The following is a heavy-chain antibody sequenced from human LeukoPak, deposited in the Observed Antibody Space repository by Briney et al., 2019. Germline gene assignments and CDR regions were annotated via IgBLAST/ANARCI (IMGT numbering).Heavy chain of an antibody. CDR3: AREEVKAGGYSGYDHPANWFDP. Sequence: PSETLSLTCSVSGYSISSGYYWGWIRQPPGKGLEWIGSIDHSGSTYYNPSLKSRVTISVVTSKNQFSLKLRSVTAADTAVYYCAREEVKAGGYSGYDHPANWFDPWGQGTLVTVSS. J-gene: IGHJ5*02. D-gene: IGHD5-12*01. CDR1: GYSISSGYY. V-gene: IGHV4-38-2*02. CDR2: IDHSGST.